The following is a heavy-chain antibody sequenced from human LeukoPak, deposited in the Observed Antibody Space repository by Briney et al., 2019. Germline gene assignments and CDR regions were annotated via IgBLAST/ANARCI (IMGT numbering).Heavy chain of an antibody. Sequence: GASVKVTCKASGYTFTRYGLSWVGQAPGQGLEWMGWISAYNGNTNYAQKLQGRVTMTTDTSTSTAYMELRSLRSDDTAVYYCARASYYSGPYYFDYWGQGTLVTVSS. CDR2: ISAYNGNT. D-gene: IGHD1-26*01. CDR1: GYTFTRYG. CDR3: ARASYYSGPYYFDY. J-gene: IGHJ4*02. V-gene: IGHV1-18*01.